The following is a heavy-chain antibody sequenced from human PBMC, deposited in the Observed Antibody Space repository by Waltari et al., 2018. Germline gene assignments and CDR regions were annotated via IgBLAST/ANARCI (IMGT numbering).Heavy chain of an antibody. V-gene: IGHV4-61*02. J-gene: IGHJ5*02. Sequence: QVQLQESGPGLVKPSESVSLTCTVSGDSNNSGNYFWSWIRQPAGKGLEWIGRIEARGNTNSSPSLRSRVTISVDTSQNQFSLQLRSVTAADTAVYYCAKGAGPPWFDPWGQGVMVTVSS. CDR3: AKGAGPPWFDP. CDR1: GDSNNSGNYF. CDR2: IEARGNT.